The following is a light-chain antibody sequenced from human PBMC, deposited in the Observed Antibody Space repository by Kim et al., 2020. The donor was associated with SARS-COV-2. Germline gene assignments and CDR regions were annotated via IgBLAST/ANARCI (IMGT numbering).Light chain of an antibody. Sequence: QSALTQPASVSGSPGQSIAISCTGTSSDVGGYNYVSWFQQYPGKAPKVLIYDVGKRPSGVSDRFSGSKSGNTASLTISGLQPEDEAGYYCSSQTSSNIYVFGTGTKVTVL. CDR1: SSDVGGYNY. J-gene: IGLJ1*01. CDR3: SSQTSSNIYV. V-gene: IGLV2-14*03. CDR2: DVG.